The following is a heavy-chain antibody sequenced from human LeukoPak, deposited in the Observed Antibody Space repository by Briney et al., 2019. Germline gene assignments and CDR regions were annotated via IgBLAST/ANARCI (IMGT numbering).Heavy chain of an antibody. D-gene: IGHD2-21*02. CDR1: GFTLSSNY. CDR2: IYTAGNT. J-gene: IGHJ4*02. Sequence: PGGSLRLSCEASGFTLSSNYMSWVRRAPGKGLEWVSLIYTAGNTFYADSVKGRFTISRDNSTNTLYLQMNSLRAEDTALYYCARDARLRGYFDCWGQGTLVTVSS. V-gene: IGHV3-53*01. CDR3: ARDARLRGYFDC.